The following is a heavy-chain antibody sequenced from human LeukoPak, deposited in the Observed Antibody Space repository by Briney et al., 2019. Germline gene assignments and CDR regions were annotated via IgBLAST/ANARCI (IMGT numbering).Heavy chain of an antibody. CDR3: ARDGISYGSYFDY. Sequence: PGGSLRLSCVVSGFTFSSYWMSWVRQAPGKGLEWVANIKQDGSEKYYVDSVKGRFTISRDNAENSLYLQMNSLRAEDTAVYYCARDGISYGSYFDYWGQGILVTVSS. CDR1: GFTFSSYW. V-gene: IGHV3-7*05. D-gene: IGHD5-18*01. CDR2: IKQDGSEK. J-gene: IGHJ4*02.